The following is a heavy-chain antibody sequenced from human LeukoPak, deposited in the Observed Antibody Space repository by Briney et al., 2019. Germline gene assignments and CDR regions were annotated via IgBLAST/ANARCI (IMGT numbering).Heavy chain of an antibody. J-gene: IGHJ4*02. V-gene: IGHV4-39*07. D-gene: IGHD4-23*01. CDR3: ARVGGNLFDY. CDR2: IYYSGST. Sequence: SETLSLTCTVSGGSISSSSYYWGWIRQPPGKGLEWIGSIYYSGSTYYNPSLKSRVTISVDTSKNQFSLKLSSVTAADTAVYYCARVGGNLFDYWGQGTLVTVSS. CDR1: GGSISSSSYY.